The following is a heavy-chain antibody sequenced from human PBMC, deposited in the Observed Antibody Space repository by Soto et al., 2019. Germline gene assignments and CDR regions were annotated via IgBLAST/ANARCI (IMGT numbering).Heavy chain of an antibody. Sequence: QVQLVQSGAEVKKPGSSVKVSCKASGGTFSSYALSWVRQAPGQGLEWMGGIIPISETTNYAQKFQGRVTITADESKSTVYMELSSLRSEDTAVYYCARSQGSSTSLEIYYYFYCGMDVWGQGTTVTVSS. D-gene: IGHD2-2*01. J-gene: IGHJ6*02. CDR1: GGTFSSYA. CDR2: IIPISETT. V-gene: IGHV1-69*01. CDR3: ARSQGSSTSLEIYYYFYCGMDV.